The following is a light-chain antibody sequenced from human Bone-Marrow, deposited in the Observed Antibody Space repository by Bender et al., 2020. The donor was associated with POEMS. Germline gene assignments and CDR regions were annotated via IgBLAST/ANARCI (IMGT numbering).Light chain of an antibody. CDR3: AAWDDSLNGYV. CDR2: IDD. Sequence: QSVLTQLPSASGTPGQRVTISCSGSSTNIGINTVNWYQQLPGTAPKLLIYIDDQRPSGVPDRFSGSKSGTSASLAISGLQSEDEGDYYCAAWDDSLNGYVFGTGTNVTVL. CDR1: STNIGINT. J-gene: IGLJ1*01. V-gene: IGLV1-44*01.